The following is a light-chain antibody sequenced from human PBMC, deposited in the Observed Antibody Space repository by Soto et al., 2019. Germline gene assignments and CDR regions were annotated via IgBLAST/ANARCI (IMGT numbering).Light chain of an antibody. CDR1: SSDVGGYKY. CDR2: EVS. CDR3: NSYTSTYTGV. V-gene: IGLV2-14*01. J-gene: IGLJ1*01. Sequence: QSALTQPASVSGSPGQSITISCAGTSSDVGGYKYVSWYQQHPGKAPKLMIYEVSNRPSGVSNRFSGSKSGNTASLTISGLQAEDEAAYYCNSYTSTYTGVFGTGTKVTVL.